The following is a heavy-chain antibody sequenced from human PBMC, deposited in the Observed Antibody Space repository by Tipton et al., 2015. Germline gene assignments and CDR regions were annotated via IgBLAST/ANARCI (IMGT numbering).Heavy chain of an antibody. CDR2: IYYGGNT. CDR1: GSSVGSGNYY. V-gene: IGHV4-61*01. J-gene: IGHJ4*02. CDR3: ARGPDFVFDS. Sequence: LRLSCFVSGSSVGSGNYYWSWIRQPPGKGLEWIGYIYYGGNTNYNPSLKSRVTISVDTSKNQFSLNLTSVTAADTAVYYCARGPDFVFDSWGQGALVTVSS.